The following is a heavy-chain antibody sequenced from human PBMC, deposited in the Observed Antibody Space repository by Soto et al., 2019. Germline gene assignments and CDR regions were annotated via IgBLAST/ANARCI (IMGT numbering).Heavy chain of an antibody. Sequence: ASVKVSCKASGFTFTSSAVQWVRQARGQRLEWIGWIVVGSGNTNYAQKFQERVTITRDMSTSTAYMELSSLRSEDTAVYYGAAEVAVAGIFDYWGQGTLVTVSS. D-gene: IGHD6-19*01. J-gene: IGHJ4*02. CDR3: AAEVAVAGIFDY. CDR1: GFTFTSSA. V-gene: IGHV1-58*01. CDR2: IVVGSGNT.